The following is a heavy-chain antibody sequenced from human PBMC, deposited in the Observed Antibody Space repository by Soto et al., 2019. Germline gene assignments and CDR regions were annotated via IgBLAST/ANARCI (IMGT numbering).Heavy chain of an antibody. Sequence: QVQLVQSGAEVKKPGSSVKVSCKASGGTFSSYAISWVRQAPGQGLEWMGGIIPIFGTANYAQKFQGRVTITADAATSTAYMELSSLSSEGTAVYYCARITYYYDSSGYPDDAFDIWGQGTLVTVSS. D-gene: IGHD3-22*01. CDR1: GGTFSSYA. V-gene: IGHV1-69*01. CDR2: IIPIFGTA. CDR3: ARITYYYDSSGYPDDAFDI. J-gene: IGHJ3*02.